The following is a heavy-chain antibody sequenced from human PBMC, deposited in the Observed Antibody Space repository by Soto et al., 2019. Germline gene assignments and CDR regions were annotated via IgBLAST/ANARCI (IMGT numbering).Heavy chain of an antibody. J-gene: IGHJ5*02. D-gene: IGHD4-17*01. Sequence: QVQLVQSGAEVKKPGSSVKVSCKASADTFNSYSLSWLRQAPGQRLAWMGGITPVFGTADYAQSFEDRLTITADDATSTFYMELSSLRSDDTAGYYCAGSLEGTTVTNWFDPWGQGALVTVSS. CDR3: AGSLEGTTVTNWFDP. CDR2: ITPVFGTA. CDR1: ADTFNSYS. V-gene: IGHV1-69*01.